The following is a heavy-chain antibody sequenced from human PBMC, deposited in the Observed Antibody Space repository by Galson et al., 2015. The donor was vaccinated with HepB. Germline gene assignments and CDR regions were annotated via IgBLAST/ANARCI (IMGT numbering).Heavy chain of an antibody. CDR3: VKEGILSGFSVGSFHV. V-gene: IGHV3-64D*06. J-gene: IGHJ3*01. CDR2: ITNDGVGT. Sequence: SLRLSCAASGFNFNYYAMHWVRQAPGRGLEYISGITNDGVGTDYADSVNGRFTISRDNARKSLNLQVTSLRPEDTALYYCVKEGILSGFSVGSFHVWGQGTMVTVSS. CDR1: GFNFNYYA. D-gene: IGHD3-9*01.